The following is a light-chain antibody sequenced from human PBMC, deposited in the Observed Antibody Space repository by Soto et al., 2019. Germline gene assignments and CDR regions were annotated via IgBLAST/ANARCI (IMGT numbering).Light chain of an antibody. CDR1: SSNIGSNY. Sequence: QSVLTQPPSASGTPGQRVTISCSGSSSNIGSNYVYWYQQLPGTAPKLLIYANNQRPSGVPDRFSGSKSGTSASLAISGLWSEDEADYYCAVWDDSLSAVFSGGTKLTVL. CDR3: AVWDDSLSAV. J-gene: IGLJ2*01. V-gene: IGLV1-47*03. CDR2: ANN.